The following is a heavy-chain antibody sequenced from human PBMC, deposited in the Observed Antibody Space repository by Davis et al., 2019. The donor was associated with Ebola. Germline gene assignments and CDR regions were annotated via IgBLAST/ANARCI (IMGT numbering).Heavy chain of an antibody. V-gene: IGHV4-31*03. Sequence: SDTLSLTFTFSGGSTSTGGYYWSSIRQPPGKGLEWIGYIYYSGSTYYNPSLKSRVTISVDTSKNQFSLKLSSVTAADTAVYYCARDRGTYGTYGMDVWGQGTTVTVSS. CDR3: ARDRGTYGTYGMDV. CDR1: GGSTSTGGYY. J-gene: IGHJ6*02. D-gene: IGHD3-16*01. CDR2: IYYSGST.